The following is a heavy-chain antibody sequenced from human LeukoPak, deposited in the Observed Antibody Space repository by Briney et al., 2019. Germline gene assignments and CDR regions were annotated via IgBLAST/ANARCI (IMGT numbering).Heavy chain of an antibody. CDR3: AKDQYQLPRGWFDP. J-gene: IGHJ5*02. CDR2: ISGSDGST. V-gene: IGHV3-23*01. CDR1: GFTFNTYA. Sequence: PGGSLRLSCAASGFTFNTYAMNWVRQAPGKGLEWVSAISGSDGSTYYADSVRGRFTISRDNSKNTLYLQMNSLRAEDTAVYYCAKDQYQLPRGWFDPWGQGTLVTVSS. D-gene: IGHD2-2*01.